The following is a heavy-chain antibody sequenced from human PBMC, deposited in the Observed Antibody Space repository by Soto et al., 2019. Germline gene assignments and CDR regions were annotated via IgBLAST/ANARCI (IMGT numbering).Heavy chain of an antibody. D-gene: IGHD2-8*01. J-gene: IGHJ5*02. CDR2: INHSGSI. V-gene: IGHV4-34*01. CDR3: ATGGGCTETRMVWFDR. CDR1: GGSLSGSY. Sequence: SETLSLTCAVSGGSLSGSYWSWIRQTPGKGLEWIGSINHSGSINYNPSLRSRVTISIQRSKNEFSLRLTSVTAADTAVYYCATGGGCTETRMVWFDRWGQRTLVTVSS.